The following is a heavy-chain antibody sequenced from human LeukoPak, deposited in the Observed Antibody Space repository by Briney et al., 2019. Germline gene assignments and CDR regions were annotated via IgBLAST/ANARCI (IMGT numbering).Heavy chain of an antibody. CDR1: GGTFSSYA. Sequence: ASVKVSCKASGGTFSSYAISWVRQAPGQGPEWMGGIIPIFGTANYAQKFQGRVTITADESTSTAYMELSSLRSEDTAVYYCARDGQYYDFWSGAYNWFDPWGQGTLVTVSS. CDR3: ARDGQYYDFWSGAYNWFDP. J-gene: IGHJ5*02. V-gene: IGHV1-69*01. D-gene: IGHD3-3*01. CDR2: IIPIFGTA.